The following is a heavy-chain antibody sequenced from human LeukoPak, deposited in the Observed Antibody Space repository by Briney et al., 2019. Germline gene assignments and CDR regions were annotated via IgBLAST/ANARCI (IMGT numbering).Heavy chain of an antibody. V-gene: IGHV3-48*03. J-gene: IGHJ6*04. CDR2: ISSSGSTI. Sequence: SGGSLRLSCAASRFTFSRYEMNWVRQAPGKGLEWVSYISSSGSTIYYADSVKGRFTISRDNANNSLYLQMNSLRAEDTAVYYCARQQVVRWENHYYYGMDVWGKGTTVTVSS. CDR1: RFTFSRYE. D-gene: IGHD6-13*01. CDR3: ARQQVVRWENHYYYGMDV.